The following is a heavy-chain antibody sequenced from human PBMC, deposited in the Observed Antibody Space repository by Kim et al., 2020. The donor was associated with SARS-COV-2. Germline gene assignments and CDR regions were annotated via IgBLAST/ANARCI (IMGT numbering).Heavy chain of an antibody. J-gene: IGHJ6*02. V-gene: IGHV3-30-3*01. Sequence: GGSLRLSCAASGFTFSSCAIHWVRQAPGKGLEWVAVISYDGSNKNYADSVKGRFTISRDNSKNTLYLQMNSLRAEVTALYYCARDPSTRLRGLTYSYYGIDVWGQGTTVTVSS. CDR3: ARDPSTRLRGLTYSYYGIDV. D-gene: IGHD3-10*01. CDR1: GFTFSSCA. CDR2: ISYDGSNK.